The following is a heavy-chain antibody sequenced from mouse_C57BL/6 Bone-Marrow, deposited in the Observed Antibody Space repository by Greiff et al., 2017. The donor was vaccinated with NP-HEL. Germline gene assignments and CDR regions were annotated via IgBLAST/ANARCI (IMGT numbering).Heavy chain of an antibody. V-gene: IGHV1-50*01. CDR2: IDPSDSYT. CDR3: APTVVPFAY. Sequence: QVQLQQPGAELVKPGASVKLSCKASGYTFTSYWMQWVKQRPGQGLEWIGEIDPSDSYTNYNQKFKGKATLTVDTSSSTAYMQLSSLTSEDSAVYYWAPTVVPFAYWGQGTLVTVSA. CDR1: GYTFTSYW. D-gene: IGHD1-1*01. J-gene: IGHJ3*01.